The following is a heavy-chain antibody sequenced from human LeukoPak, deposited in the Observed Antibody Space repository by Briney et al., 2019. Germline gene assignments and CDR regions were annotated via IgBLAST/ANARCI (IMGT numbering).Heavy chain of an antibody. D-gene: IGHD2-2*02. Sequence: GGSLRLSCAASGFTFSTYWMSWVRQAPGKGLECVANIKRDGSEKYYMDSVKSRFTLFRDDAKSSLYLQMNSLRAEDTAVYFCARVYTGNRWHFDYWGQGTLVTVSS. CDR2: IKRDGSEK. V-gene: IGHV3-7*03. CDR3: ARVYTGNRWHFDY. CDR1: GFTFSTYW. J-gene: IGHJ4*02.